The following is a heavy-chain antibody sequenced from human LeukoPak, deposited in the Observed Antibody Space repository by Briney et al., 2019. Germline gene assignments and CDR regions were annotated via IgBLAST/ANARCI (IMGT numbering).Heavy chain of an antibody. Sequence: SETLSLTCTVSGGSISSYYWSWIRQPAGKGLEWIGRIYTSGSTNYNPSLKSRVTMSVDTSKNQFSLKLSSVTAADTAVYYRASSTRRGWFDPWGQGTLVTVSS. CDR2: IYTSGST. J-gene: IGHJ5*02. CDR1: GGSISSYY. V-gene: IGHV4-4*07. CDR3: ASSTRRGWFDP. D-gene: IGHD5/OR15-5a*01.